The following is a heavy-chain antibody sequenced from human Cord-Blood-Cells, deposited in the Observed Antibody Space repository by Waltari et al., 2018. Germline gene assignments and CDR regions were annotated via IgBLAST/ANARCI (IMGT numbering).Heavy chain of an antibody. CDR2: IYTSGST. CDR3: ARDSVVATRRRYYYYYGMDV. CDR1: GGSISSYY. V-gene: IGHV4-4*07. Sequence: QVQLQESGPGLVKPSETLSLTCTVSGGSISSYYWSWIRQPAGKGLEWIGRIYTSGSTNYTPSRKSRVTMSVDTSKNQFSLKLSSVTAADTAVYYCARDSVVATRRRYYYYYGMDVWGQGTTVTVSS. J-gene: IGHJ6*02. D-gene: IGHD5-12*01.